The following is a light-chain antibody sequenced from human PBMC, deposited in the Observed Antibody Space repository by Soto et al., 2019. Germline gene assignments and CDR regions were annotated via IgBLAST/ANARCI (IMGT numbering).Light chain of an antibody. V-gene: IGKV3D-15*01. CDR2: GAS. Sequence: EIVMTQSPATLSVSPGERATLSCRASQSVSSNLAWYQQKPGQAPRLLIYGASTRASGIPDRFSGSGSGTDFTLTISRLEPEDFATYYCQQANSFPRTFGQGTKVEIK. J-gene: IGKJ1*01. CDR1: QSVSSN. CDR3: QQANSFPRT.